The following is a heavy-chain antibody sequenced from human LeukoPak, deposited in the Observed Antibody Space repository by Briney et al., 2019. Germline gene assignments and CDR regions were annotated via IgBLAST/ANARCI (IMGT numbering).Heavy chain of an antibody. Sequence: SETLSLTCTVSGGSISSSSYYWGWIRQPPGKGLEWIGSIYYSGSTYYNPSLKSRVTISVDTSKNQFSLKLSSMTAADTAVYYCARGGLGGDGDFDYWGQGTLVTVSS. CDR2: IYYSGST. CDR3: ARGGLGGDGDFDY. J-gene: IGHJ4*02. CDR1: GGSISSSSYY. V-gene: IGHV4-39*07. D-gene: IGHD2-21*02.